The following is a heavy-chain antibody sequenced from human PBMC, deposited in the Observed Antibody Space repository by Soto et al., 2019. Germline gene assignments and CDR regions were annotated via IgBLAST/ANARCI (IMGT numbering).Heavy chain of an antibody. D-gene: IGHD3-3*01. CDR2: ISYDGSNK. J-gene: IGHJ4*02. CDR1: GFTFSSYA. Sequence: QVQLVESGGGVVQPGRSLRLSCAASGFTFSSYAMHWVRQAPGKGLEWVAVISYDGSNKYYADSVKGRVTISRDNSKNTLYLQMNSLRAEDTAVYYCARDAEEYYDFWSGYYKGYFDYWGQGTLVTVSS. V-gene: IGHV3-30-3*01. CDR3: ARDAEEYYDFWSGYYKGYFDY.